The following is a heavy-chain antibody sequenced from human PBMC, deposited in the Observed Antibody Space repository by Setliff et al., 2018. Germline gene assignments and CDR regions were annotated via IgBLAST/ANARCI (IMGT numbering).Heavy chain of an antibody. CDR1: GFSFSRHW. CDR2: IKQDGSTK. Sequence: PGGSLRLSCVVSGFSFSRHWMSWVRQAPGKGLEWVADIKQDGSTKYYLDSVKGRFTISRDNANRSLYLQMNGLRADDTGVYYCVRDDADNYDAFDNWGQGTLVTVSS. J-gene: IGHJ3*02. D-gene: IGHD3-22*01. CDR3: VRDDADNYDAFDN. V-gene: IGHV3-7*01.